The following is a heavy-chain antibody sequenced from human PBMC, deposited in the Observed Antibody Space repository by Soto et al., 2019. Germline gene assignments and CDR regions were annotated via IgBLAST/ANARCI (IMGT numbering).Heavy chain of an antibody. V-gene: IGHV3-74*01. D-gene: IGHD3-10*01. CDR2: ISPDGRTT. J-gene: IGHJ4*02. CDR1: GFSFSHYW. CDR3: ADSWLPTSY. Sequence: VGSPRLSSAAAGFSFSHYWIHWVRQAPGKGLVWVSRISPDGRTTTYADSVKGRFTISRDNAKSTLYLQMNSLTVEDGAVYYCADSWLPTSYWGPGTLVTVSS.